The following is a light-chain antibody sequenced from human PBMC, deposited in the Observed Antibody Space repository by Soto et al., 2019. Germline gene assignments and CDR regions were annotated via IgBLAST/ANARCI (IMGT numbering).Light chain of an antibody. V-gene: IGKV3-11*01. CDR3: QQRSDWPT. J-gene: IGKJ1*01. CDR1: QSVSRY. Sequence: EVVMTQSPDTLSVSPGDRATLSCRAGQSVSRYLAWYQQKPGQAPRLLIYDASKRATGTPARFSGSGSETDFTLTISSLEPEDFAVYYCQQRSDWPTFGQGTKVEIK. CDR2: DAS.